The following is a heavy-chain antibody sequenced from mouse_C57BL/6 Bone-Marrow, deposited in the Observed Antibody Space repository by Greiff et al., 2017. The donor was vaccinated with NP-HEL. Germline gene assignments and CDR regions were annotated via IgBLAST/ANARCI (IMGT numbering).Heavy chain of an antibody. V-gene: IGHV1-72*01. J-gene: IGHJ4*01. CDR2: IDPNSGGN. Sequence: QVQLQQPGAEFVKPGASVKLSCKASGHTFTSYWMHWVKQRPGRGLEWIGRIDPNSGGNKYNEKFKSKAKLTVDKPSSTAYMQLSSLTSEDSAVYYCAREGIYYDYGYMDYWGQGTSVTVSS. CDR3: AREGIYYDYGYMDY. CDR1: GHTFTSYW. D-gene: IGHD2-4*01.